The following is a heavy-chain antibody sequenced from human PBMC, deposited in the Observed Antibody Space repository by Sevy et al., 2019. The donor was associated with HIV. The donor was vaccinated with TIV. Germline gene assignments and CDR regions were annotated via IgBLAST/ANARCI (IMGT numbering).Heavy chain of an antibody. V-gene: IGHV4-59*01. J-gene: IGHJ4*02. D-gene: IGHD5-12*01. CDR2: FCYSGIT. Sequence: SETLSLTCTVSGDSISSYYWSWIRQPPGKGLEWIGYFCYSGITNYNPPVKSRVTISVDTSRNQISLKLSSVTAADTAVYYCARGIVAYYFDYWGQGTLVTVSS. CDR1: GDSISSYY. CDR3: ARGIVAYYFDY.